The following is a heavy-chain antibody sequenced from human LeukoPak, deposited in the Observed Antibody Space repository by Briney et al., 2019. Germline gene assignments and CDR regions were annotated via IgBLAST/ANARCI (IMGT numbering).Heavy chain of an antibody. V-gene: IGHV3-20*04. CDR3: AKDEGLYDSSGYYWVDAFDI. J-gene: IGHJ3*02. D-gene: IGHD3-22*01. CDR2: INWHGGST. CDR1: GFTFDDYG. Sequence: GGSLRLSCAASGFTFDDYGMSWVRQAPGKGREWVSGINWHGGSTGYADSVKGRFTISRDNAKNSLYLQMNSLRAEDTALYYCAKDEGLYDSSGYYWVDAFDIWGQGTMVTVSS.